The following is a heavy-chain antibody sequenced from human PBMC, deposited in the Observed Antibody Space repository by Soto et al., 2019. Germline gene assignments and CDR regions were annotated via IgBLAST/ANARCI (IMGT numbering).Heavy chain of an antibody. CDR1: GYTFTSYY. CDR3: ARGGDSSSGQWGHFDY. D-gene: IGHD6-6*01. CDR2: INPSGGST. V-gene: IGHV1-46*01. Sequence: QVQLVQSGAEVKKPGASVKVSSKASGYTFTSYYMHWVRQAPGQGLEWMGIINPSGGSTSYAQKFQGRVTMTRDTSTSTVYMELSSLRSEDTAVYYCARGGDSSSGQWGHFDYWGQGTLVTVSS. J-gene: IGHJ4*02.